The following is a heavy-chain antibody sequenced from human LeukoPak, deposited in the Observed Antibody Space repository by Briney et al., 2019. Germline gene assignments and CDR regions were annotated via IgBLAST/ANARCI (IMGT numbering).Heavy chain of an antibody. V-gene: IGHV3-23*01. CDR3: ATELSGFGGLV. D-gene: IGHD5-12*01. J-gene: IGHJ4*02. CDR1: GFTFSSHT. Sequence: GGSLRLSCAASGFTFSSHTMTWARQAPGKGLEGVSLISGFGDTTYYADSVKGRFTISRDNSKNTLYLQMNSLRVEDAAIYYCATELSGFGGLVWGQGTLVTVSS. CDR2: ISGFGDTT.